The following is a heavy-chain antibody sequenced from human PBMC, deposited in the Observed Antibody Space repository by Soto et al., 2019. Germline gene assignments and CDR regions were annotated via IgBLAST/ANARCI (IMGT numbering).Heavy chain of an antibody. V-gene: IGHV3-21*01. CDR3: ARGELGSYYYYGMDV. D-gene: IGHD7-27*01. CDR1: GFTFSSYS. J-gene: IGHJ6*02. Sequence: GGSLRLSCAASGFTFSSYSMNWVRQAPGKGLEWVSSISSSSSYIYYADSVKGRFTISRDNAKNSLYLQMNSLRAEDTAVYYCARGELGSYYYYGMDVWGQGTTVTVSS. CDR2: ISSSSSYI.